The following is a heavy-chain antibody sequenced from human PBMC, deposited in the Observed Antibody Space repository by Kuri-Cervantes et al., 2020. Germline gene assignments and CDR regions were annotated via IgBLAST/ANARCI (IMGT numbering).Heavy chain of an antibody. Sequence: SETLSLTCTVSGGSIRSYYWSWIRQPAGKGLEWIGRIYTSGSTNYNPSLKSRVTMSVDTSKNQFSLKLSSVTAADTAVYYCASDYGGANPKDGFDPWGQGTLVTVSS. D-gene: IGHD4-23*01. J-gene: IGHJ5*02. CDR1: GGSIRSYY. CDR3: ASDYGGANPKDGFDP. CDR2: IYTSGST. V-gene: IGHV4-4*07.